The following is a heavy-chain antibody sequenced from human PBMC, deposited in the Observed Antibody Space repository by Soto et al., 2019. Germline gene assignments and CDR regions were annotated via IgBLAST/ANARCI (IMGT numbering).Heavy chain of an antibody. CDR3: ARGLRYYDFWSGYSSYYYFDC. D-gene: IGHD3-3*01. Sequence: QHPGRGVEWIGEINHSGSTNYNPSLKSRVTISVDTSKNQFSLKLSSVTAADTAVYYCARGLRYYDFWSGYSSYYYFDCWGQGTLVTVSS. CDR2: INHSGST. V-gene: IGHV4-34*01. J-gene: IGHJ4*02.